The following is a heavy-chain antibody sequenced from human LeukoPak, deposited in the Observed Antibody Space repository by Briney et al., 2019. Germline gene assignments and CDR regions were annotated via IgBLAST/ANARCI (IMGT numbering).Heavy chain of an antibody. CDR2: IYSGGST. CDR1: GGSISSSSYY. D-gene: IGHD5-12*01. CDR3: ARHSRSGSGGYENAFDI. J-gene: IGHJ3*02. V-gene: IGHV4-39*01. Sequence: NPSETLSLTCTVSGGSISSSSYYWDWIRQSPGKGLEWIVNIYSGGSTYYTPSLKSRVTVSVDTSKNQFSLKLSSVTAADTAIYFCARHSRSGSGGYENAFDIWGQGTMVTVSS.